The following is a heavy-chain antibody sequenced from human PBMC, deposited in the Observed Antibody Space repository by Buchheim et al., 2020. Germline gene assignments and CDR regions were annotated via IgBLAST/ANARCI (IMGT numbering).Heavy chain of an antibody. J-gene: IGHJ4*02. D-gene: IGHD6-13*01. CDR3: AKDVRSEAAAMDS. Sequence: QVQLVESGGGVVQPGRSLRLSCAASGFTFNRNGMHWVRQAPGKGLEWVVVVSYDGDKKYYVDSVKGRFTISRDNSKNTVYLQMNSLRAEDTAVYYCAKDVRSEAAAMDSWGQGT. CDR1: GFTFNRNG. V-gene: IGHV3-30*18. CDR2: VSYDGDKK.